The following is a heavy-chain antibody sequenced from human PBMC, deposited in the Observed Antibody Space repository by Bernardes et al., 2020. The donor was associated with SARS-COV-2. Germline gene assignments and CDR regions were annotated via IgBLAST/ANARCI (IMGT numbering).Heavy chain of an antibody. CDR3: ARDRSSSWGGYYYYGMDV. Sequence: SETLSLTCAVYGGSFSGYYWNWIRQRPGKGLEWIGEINHSGSTNYNPSLKSRVTISVDTSKNQFSLKLSSVTAADTAVYYCARDRSSSWGGYYYYGMDVWGQGTTVTVS. CDR1: GGSFSGYY. J-gene: IGHJ6*02. CDR2: INHSGST. V-gene: IGHV4-34*01. D-gene: IGHD6-6*01.